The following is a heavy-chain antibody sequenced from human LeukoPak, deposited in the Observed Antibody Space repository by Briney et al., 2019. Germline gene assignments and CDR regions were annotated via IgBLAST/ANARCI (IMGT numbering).Heavy chain of an antibody. Sequence: AGGSLRLSCVASGLSLSSNMMSWVGLAPGEGLEWISTITSAGATYYIDSVRGRFTISRDISKNTVFLLMNSLRAEDTAMYYCVKRPEYDAGNFVFQHWGQGTLVTVSS. D-gene: IGHD4-23*01. CDR2: ITSAGAT. CDR3: VKRPEYDAGNFVFQH. V-gene: IGHV3-23*05. J-gene: IGHJ1*01. CDR1: GLSLSSNM.